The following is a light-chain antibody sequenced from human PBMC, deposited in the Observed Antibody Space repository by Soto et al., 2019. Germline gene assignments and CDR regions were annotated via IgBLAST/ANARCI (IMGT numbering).Light chain of an antibody. CDR2: AAS. CDR3: QQADSFPYT. CDR1: QHISKW. V-gene: IGKV1-12*01. Sequence: DIQMTQSPSSVSASVGDRVTITCRASQHISKWLAWYQQKPGKAPNLLIFAASNLQSGVPSRFSGSGSGTDFSLTISSLQPEDFATYYCQQADSFPYTFGQGTMLEIK. J-gene: IGKJ2*01.